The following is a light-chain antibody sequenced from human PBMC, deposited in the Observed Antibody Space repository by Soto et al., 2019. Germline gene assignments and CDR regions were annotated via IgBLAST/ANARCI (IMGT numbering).Light chain of an antibody. CDR3: QHYDHLPPFT. Sequence: DIQMTQSPSSLSASVGDRVTITCQASQDIRKYLNWYQQKPGRAPNLMIYCAYNLETGVLSRFSGSGYGTDFTFTISSLQPEDIATYYCQHYDHLPPFTFGPGTKVAIK. J-gene: IGKJ3*01. CDR2: CAY. CDR1: QDIRKY. V-gene: IGKV1-33*01.